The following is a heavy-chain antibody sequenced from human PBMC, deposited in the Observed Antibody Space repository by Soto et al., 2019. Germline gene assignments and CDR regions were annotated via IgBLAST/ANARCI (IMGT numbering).Heavy chain of an antibody. J-gene: IGHJ4*02. D-gene: IGHD6-19*01. Sequence: EVQLLESGGGLVQPGGSLRLSCAASGFTFSSHAMSWVRQAPGKGLEWVSSTIDSGGRSYHADSVRGRFTISRDNSKNTLYLQMNSLRADDTAIYYRAKDKMEQWLVGGYYDYWGQGALVTVSS. CDR3: AKDKMEQWLVGGYYDY. CDR2: TIDSGGRS. CDR1: GFTFSSHA. V-gene: IGHV3-23*01.